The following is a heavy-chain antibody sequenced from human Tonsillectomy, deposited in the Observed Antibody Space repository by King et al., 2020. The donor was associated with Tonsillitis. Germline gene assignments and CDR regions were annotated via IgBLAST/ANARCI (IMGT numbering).Heavy chain of an antibody. CDR1: GGSISSYY. CDR2: IYYSGST. D-gene: IGHD1-26*01. V-gene: IGHV4-59*08. CDR3: ARYVESSGSSSYYYYYMDV. J-gene: IGHJ6*03. Sequence: QLQESGPGLVKPSETLSLTCTVSGGSISSYYWSWIRQPPGRGLEWIGYIYYSGSTNYNPSLKSRVTISVDTSKNQFSLKLSSVTAADTAVYYCARYVESSGSSSYYYYYMDVWGKGTTVTVSS.